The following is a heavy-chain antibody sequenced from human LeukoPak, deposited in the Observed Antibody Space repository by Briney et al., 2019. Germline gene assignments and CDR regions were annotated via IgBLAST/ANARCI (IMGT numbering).Heavy chain of an antibody. D-gene: IGHD6-6*01. CDR1: GFTFSDYY. Sequence: GGSLRLSCAASGFTFSDYYMGWIRQAPGKGLEWVSYISSSGSTIYYADSVKGRFTISRDNAKNSLYLQMNSLRAEDTAVYYCARDPSESSSWYFDYWGQGTLVTVSS. V-gene: IGHV3-11*04. CDR3: ARDPSESSSWYFDY. CDR2: ISSSGSTI. J-gene: IGHJ4*02.